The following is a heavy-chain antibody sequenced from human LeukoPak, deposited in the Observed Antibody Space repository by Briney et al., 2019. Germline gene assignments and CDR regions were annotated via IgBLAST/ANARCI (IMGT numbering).Heavy chain of an antibody. CDR2: MNPNSGNT. J-gene: IGHJ1*01. CDR1: GYTFTSYD. D-gene: IGHD2-21*01. CDR3: ARGPLWWLSAEYFQH. Sequence: GASVKVSCKASGYTFTSYDINWVRQATGQGLEWMGWMNPNSGNTGYAQKLQGRATMTTDTSTSTAYMELRSLRSDDTAVYYCARGPLWWLSAEYFQHWGQGTLVTVSS. V-gene: IGHV1-8*01.